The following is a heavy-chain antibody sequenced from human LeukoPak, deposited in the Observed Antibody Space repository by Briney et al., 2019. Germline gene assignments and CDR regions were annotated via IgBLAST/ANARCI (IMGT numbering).Heavy chain of an antibody. CDR2: IYDSGTT. J-gene: IGHJ3*02. V-gene: IGHV4-39*01. Sequence: SETLSLTCTVSGDSTSSSTYCWDWIRQAPGKGLEWIGNIYDSGTTHYNPSLKSRVTISGDTSKNQFSLKLNSVTAADTAIYYCATHRRSGSGGSENAFEIWGQGTMVTVSS. CDR1: GDSTSSSTYC. CDR3: ATHRRSGSGGSENAFEI. D-gene: IGHD5-12*01.